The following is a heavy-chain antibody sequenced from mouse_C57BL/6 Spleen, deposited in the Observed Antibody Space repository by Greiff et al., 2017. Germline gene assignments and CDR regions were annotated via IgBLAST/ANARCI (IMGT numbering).Heavy chain of an antibody. CDR2: IDPSDSYT. Sequence: QVQLQQPGAELVMPGASVKLSCKASGYTFTSYWMHWVKQRPGQGLEWIGVIDPSDSYTNYNQKFKGKSTLTVDKSSSTAYMQLSSRTSEDSAVSYAALITHWGQGATLTVSS. CDR3: ALITH. V-gene: IGHV1-69*01. D-gene: IGHD1-1*01. CDR1: GYTFTSYW. J-gene: IGHJ2*01.